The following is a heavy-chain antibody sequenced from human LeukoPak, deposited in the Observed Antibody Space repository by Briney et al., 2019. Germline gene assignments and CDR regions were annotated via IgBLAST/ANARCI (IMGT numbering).Heavy chain of an antibody. D-gene: IGHD3-10*02. CDR2: IYSGGST. CDR1: GFTVSSNY. J-gene: IGHJ4*02. CDR3: ARVMFGTRAFDY. V-gene: IGHV3-53*01. Sequence: GGSLRLSCAASGFTVSSNYMSWVRQAPGKGLEWVSVIYSGGSTYYAASVKGRFTISRDNSKNTLYLQMNSLRAEDTAVYYCARVMFGTRAFDYWGQGTLVTVSS.